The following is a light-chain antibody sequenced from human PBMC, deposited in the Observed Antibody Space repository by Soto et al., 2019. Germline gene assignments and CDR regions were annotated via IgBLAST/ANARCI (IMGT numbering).Light chain of an antibody. CDR3: QQYMSSVT. J-gene: IGKJ1*01. CDR1: QSVDSTF. V-gene: IGKV3-20*01. Sequence: EIVLTQSPGSLSLSPGESATLSCRASQSVDSTFFAWYQKKPGQAPRLLMYGVSKRATGIPDRFSGSGSGTDFTLTISRLEPEDFAVYYCQQYMSSVTFGQGTRVEIK. CDR2: GVS.